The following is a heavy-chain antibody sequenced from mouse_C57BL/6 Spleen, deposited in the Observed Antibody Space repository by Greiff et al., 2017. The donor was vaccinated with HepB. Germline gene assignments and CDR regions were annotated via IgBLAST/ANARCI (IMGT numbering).Heavy chain of an antibody. D-gene: IGHD2-2*01. Sequence: QVQLQQSGAELVRPGSSVKLSCKASGYTFTSYWMHWVKQRPIQGLEWIGNIDPSDSETHYNQKFKDKATLTVDKSSSTAYMQLSSLTSEDSAVYYCATMVTTEAYWGQGTLVTVSA. J-gene: IGHJ3*01. CDR3: ATMVTTEAY. V-gene: IGHV1-52*01. CDR2: IDPSDSET. CDR1: GYTFTSYW.